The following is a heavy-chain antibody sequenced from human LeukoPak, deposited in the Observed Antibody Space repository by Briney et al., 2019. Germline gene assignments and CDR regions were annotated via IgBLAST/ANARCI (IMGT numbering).Heavy chain of an antibody. D-gene: IGHD1-7*01. CDR1: GYTFTTYY. J-gene: IGHJ4*02. CDR3: ASERPNYAD. Sequence: SVKVSCKASGYTFTTYYMHWVRQAPGQGLEWMGIINPSSGSTSYAQKFHGTVTMTTDTSTSTAYTELRSLRSDDTPVYYCASERPNYADWGQGTLVTVSS. V-gene: IGHV1-46*01. CDR2: INPSSGST.